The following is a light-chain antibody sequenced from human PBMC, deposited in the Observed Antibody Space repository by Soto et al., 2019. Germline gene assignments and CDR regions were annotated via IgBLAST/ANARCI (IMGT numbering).Light chain of an antibody. Sequence: DIQMNQSPSSLSASVGDRVTITCRASQSINSYLNWYQQKPGKAPKLLIYAASSLESGVPSRFSGSGAGTDFTLNISSLQPEDLATYYCQESYSTPSTFGQGTKVESK. CDR3: QESYSTPST. CDR1: QSINSY. CDR2: AAS. V-gene: IGKV1-39*01. J-gene: IGKJ1*01.